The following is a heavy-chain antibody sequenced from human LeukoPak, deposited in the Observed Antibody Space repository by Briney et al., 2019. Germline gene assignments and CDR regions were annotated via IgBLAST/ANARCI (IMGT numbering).Heavy chain of an antibody. CDR2: INHSGST. Sequence: SETLSLTCAVYGGSFSGYYWSWIRQPPGKGLEWIGEINHSGSTNYNPSLKSRVTISVDTSKNQFSLKLSSVTAADTAVYFCAKKGKSGWSIDNWGQGTLVTVSS. CDR3: AKKGKSGWSIDN. D-gene: IGHD6-19*01. J-gene: IGHJ4*02. V-gene: IGHV4-34*01. CDR1: GGSFSGYY.